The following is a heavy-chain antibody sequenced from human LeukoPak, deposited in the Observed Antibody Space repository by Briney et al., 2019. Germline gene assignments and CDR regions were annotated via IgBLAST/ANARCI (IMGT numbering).Heavy chain of an antibody. CDR2: INHSGST. J-gene: IGHJ4*02. Sequence: SETLSLTCAVYGGSFSGYYWSWIRQPPGKGLEWIGEINHSGSTNYNPSLKSRVTISVDTSKNQFSLKLSSVTAADTAVYYCATTTIRLGFWGQGTLVTVSS. D-gene: IGHD1-26*01. CDR3: ATTTIRLGF. V-gene: IGHV4-34*01. CDR1: GGSFSGYY.